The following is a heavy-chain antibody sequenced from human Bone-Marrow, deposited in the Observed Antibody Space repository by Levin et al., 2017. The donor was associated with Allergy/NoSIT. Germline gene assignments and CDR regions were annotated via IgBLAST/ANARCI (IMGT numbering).Heavy chain of an antibody. V-gene: IGHV1-18*01. D-gene: IGHD3-10*01. CDR1: GYTFTSYG. Sequence: ASVKVSCKASGYTFTSYGISWVRQAPGQGLEWMGWISAYNGNTNYAQKLQGRVTMTTDTSTSTAYMELRSLRSDDTAVYYCATPYYGSGSYFRDDAFDIWGQGTMVTVSS. CDR3: ATPYYGSGSYFRDDAFDI. CDR2: ISAYNGNT. J-gene: IGHJ3*02.